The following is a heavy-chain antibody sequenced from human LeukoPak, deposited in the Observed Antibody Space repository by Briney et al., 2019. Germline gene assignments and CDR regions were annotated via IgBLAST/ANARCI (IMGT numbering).Heavy chain of an antibody. J-gene: IGHJ5*02. CDR1: GYTFTGYY. CDR3: ARSGMGFGDNWFDP. Sequence: ASVKVSCKASGYTFTGYYMHWVRQAPGQGLEWMRWINPNSGGTNYAQKFQGRVTMTRDTSISTAYMELSRLRSDDTAVYYCARSGMGFGDNWFDPWGQGTLVTVSS. V-gene: IGHV1-2*02. CDR2: INPNSGGT. D-gene: IGHD3-10*01.